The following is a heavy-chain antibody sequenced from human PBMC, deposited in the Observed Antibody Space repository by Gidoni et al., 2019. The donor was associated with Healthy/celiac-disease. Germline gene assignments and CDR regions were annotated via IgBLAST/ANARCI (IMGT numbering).Heavy chain of an antibody. CDR1: GYHCTGYY. V-gene: IGHV1-2*04. J-gene: IGHJ3*02. Sequence: QVQLVESGAEVTKPGASVKVSCTASGYHCTGYYMHWVRQAPGQGLEWSGWINPNCGGTNLEQKFQGWVTMTRDTSISTAYMELSRLRSDDTAVYYCARGHYDSSGYYYVAFDIWGQGTMVTVSS. CDR3: ARGHYDSSGYYYVAFDI. D-gene: IGHD3-22*01. CDR2: INPNCGGT.